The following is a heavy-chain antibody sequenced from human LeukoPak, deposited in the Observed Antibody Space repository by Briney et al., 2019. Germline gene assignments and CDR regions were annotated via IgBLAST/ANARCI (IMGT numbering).Heavy chain of an antibody. CDR2: IRGGADDT. Sequence: GGSLRLSCAASGFTFRSYSMAWVRLAPGKGLEWVSVIRGGADDTSYADSVKGRFTISRDNSKDTLFLQMDGLRVEDTAVYYCATSGFSGYDHPSWGQGTLVTVSS. CDR1: GFTFRSYS. V-gene: IGHV3-23*01. J-gene: IGHJ5*02. D-gene: IGHD5-12*01. CDR3: ATSGFSGYDHPS.